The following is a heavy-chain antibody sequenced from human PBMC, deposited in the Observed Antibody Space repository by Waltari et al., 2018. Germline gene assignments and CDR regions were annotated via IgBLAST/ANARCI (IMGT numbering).Heavy chain of an antibody. CDR1: GFTFRSYA. Sequence: QVQLVESGGGVVQRGTSLRLSCATSGFTFRSYAMHWVRQLPGKGLEWVAYIWYDGTTKYYADSVKGRFTISRDNSKNTLYLQMNSLGAEDTAVYYCARLPAPYTTSSLLETWGQGTLVTVSS. CDR2: IWYDGTTK. CDR3: ARLPAPYTTSSLLET. J-gene: IGHJ4*02. V-gene: IGHV3-33*01. D-gene: IGHD3-16*01.